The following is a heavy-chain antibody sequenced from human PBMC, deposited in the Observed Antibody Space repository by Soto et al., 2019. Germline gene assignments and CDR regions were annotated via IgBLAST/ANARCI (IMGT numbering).Heavy chain of an antibody. J-gene: IGHJ6*02. CDR1: GFTFSDYY. Sequence: QVQLVESGGGLVKPGGSLRLSCAASGFTFSDYYMSWIRQAPGKGLEWVSSISSSGSTIYYADSVKGRFTISRDNVKNSLYLQMNSLRAEDTAVYYCARAGREVPTIDSYYYGLDVWGQGTTVTVSS. CDR3: ARAGREVPTIDSYYYGLDV. CDR2: ISSSGSTI. D-gene: IGHD5-12*01. V-gene: IGHV3-11*01.